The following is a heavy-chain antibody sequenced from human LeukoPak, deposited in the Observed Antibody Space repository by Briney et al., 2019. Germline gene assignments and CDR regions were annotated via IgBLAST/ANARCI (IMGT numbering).Heavy chain of an antibody. CDR2: IYYSGST. V-gene: IGHV4-59*01. CDR1: GGFISSYY. CDR3: ARLARAYGDLDY. D-gene: IGHD4-17*01. Sequence: PSETLSLTCTVSGGFISSYYWSWIRQPPGKGLEWIGYIYYSGSTNYNPSLKSRVTISVDTSKNQFSLKLSSVTAADTAVYYCARLARAYGDLDYWGQGTLVTVSS. J-gene: IGHJ4*02.